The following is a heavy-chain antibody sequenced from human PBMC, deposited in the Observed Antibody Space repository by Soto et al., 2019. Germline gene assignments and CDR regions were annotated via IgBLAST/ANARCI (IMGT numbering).Heavy chain of an antibody. CDR2: TSGSGGST. Sequence: GGSLRLSCTVSGFAFNNYGINWVRQAPGKGLEWVSATSGSGGSTYYADSVKGRFTISRDNSKNTLYLQMNSLRAEDTAVYYCTKEGCSHWGQGTLVTVSS. V-gene: IGHV3-23*01. D-gene: IGHD2-15*01. CDR3: TKEGCSH. J-gene: IGHJ4*02. CDR1: GFAFNNYG.